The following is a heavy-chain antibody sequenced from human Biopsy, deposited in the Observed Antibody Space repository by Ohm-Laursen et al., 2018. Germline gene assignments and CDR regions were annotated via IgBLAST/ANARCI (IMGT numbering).Heavy chain of an antibody. CDR1: GFTFSSHA. CDR3: ARSPGRDRMDV. Sequence: SLRLSCAASGFTFSSHAMSWVRQAPGKGLECVSVINGSGGSTYYADPVKGRFTISRDNSKNTLYPQMNSLRAEDTAVYHCARSPGRDRMDVWGQGTTVIVSS. D-gene: IGHD1-14*01. V-gene: IGHV3-23*01. J-gene: IGHJ6*02. CDR2: INGSGGST.